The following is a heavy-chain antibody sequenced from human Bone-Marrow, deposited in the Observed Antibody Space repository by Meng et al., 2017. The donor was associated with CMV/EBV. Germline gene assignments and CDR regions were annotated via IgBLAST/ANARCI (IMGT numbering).Heavy chain of an antibody. V-gene: IGHV5-51*01. CDR2: IYPGDSDT. CDR3: TRLRYWYNWFDP. J-gene: IGHJ5*02. Sequence: SCKGSGYDFTSYWIGWVRQMPGKGLEWMGIIYPGDSDTRYSPSFQGQVTISADKSISTAYLQWSSLKASDTAMYYCTRLRYWYNWFDPWGQGTLVTVSS. D-gene: IGHD2-8*02. CDR1: GYDFTSYW.